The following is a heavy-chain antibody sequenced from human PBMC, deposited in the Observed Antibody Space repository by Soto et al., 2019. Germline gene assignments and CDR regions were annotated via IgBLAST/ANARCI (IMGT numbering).Heavy chain of an antibody. CDR3: ARGDSAARLGY. D-gene: IGHD6-6*01. CDR2: INHSGST. CDR1: GGSFTGYC. Sequence: SETLSLTCAVYGGSFTGYCWSWIRQPPGKGLEWIGEINHSGSTFYNPSLKSRVTISVDASKDQFSLKLSSVTAADTAVYYCARGDSAARLGYWGQGTLVTVSS. J-gene: IGHJ4*02. V-gene: IGHV4-34*01.